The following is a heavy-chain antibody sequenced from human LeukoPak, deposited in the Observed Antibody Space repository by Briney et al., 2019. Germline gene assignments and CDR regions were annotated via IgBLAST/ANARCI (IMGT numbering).Heavy chain of an antibody. Sequence: GESLKISCKASGYNFVNYWIGWVRQMPGKGLEWMEIIYPGDSDTRYSPSFQGLVTISADKSINTAYLQWSSLKASDTAIYYCARHSYATDYWGQGTLVTVSS. V-gene: IGHV5-51*01. CDR3: ARHSYATDY. J-gene: IGHJ4*02. D-gene: IGHD3-16*01. CDR1: GYNFVNYW. CDR2: IYPGDSDT.